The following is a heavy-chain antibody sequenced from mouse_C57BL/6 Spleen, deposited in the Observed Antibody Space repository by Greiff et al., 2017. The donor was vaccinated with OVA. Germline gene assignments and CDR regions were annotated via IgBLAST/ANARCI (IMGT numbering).Heavy chain of an antibody. CDR3: ARKDTTVVATRYFDY. Sequence: VQLKESGGDLVKPGGSLKLSCAASGFTFSSYGMSWVRQTPDKRLEWVATISSGGSYTYYPDSVKGRFTISRDNAKNTLYLQMSSLKSEDTAMYYCARKDTTVVATRYFDYWGQGTTLTVSS. CDR2: ISSGGSYT. CDR1: GFTFSSYG. J-gene: IGHJ2*01. V-gene: IGHV5-6*01. D-gene: IGHD1-1*01.